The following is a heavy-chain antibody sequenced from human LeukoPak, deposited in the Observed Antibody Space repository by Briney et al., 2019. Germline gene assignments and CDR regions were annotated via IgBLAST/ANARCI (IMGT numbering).Heavy chain of an antibody. V-gene: IGHV1-18*04. J-gene: IGHJ3*02. Sequence: ASVKASCKASGYTFTSYGISWVRQAPGQGLEWMGWISAYNGNTNYAQKLQGRVTMTTDTSTSTAYMELRSLRSDDTAVYYCAREYDILTNDAFDIWGQGTMVTVSS. CDR3: AREYDILTNDAFDI. CDR1: GYTFTSYG. D-gene: IGHD3-9*01. CDR2: ISAYNGNT.